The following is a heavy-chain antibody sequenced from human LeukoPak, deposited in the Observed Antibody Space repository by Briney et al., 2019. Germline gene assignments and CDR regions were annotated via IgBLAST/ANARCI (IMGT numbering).Heavy chain of an antibody. J-gene: IGHJ6*03. CDR2: ISAYNGNT. Sequence: ASVKVSCKASGYTFTSYGISWVRRAPGQGLEWMGWISAYNGNTNYAQKLQGRVTMTTDTSTSTAYMELRSLRSDDTAVYYCAREHRYCSSTSCPRYAYYYYYMDVWGKGTTVTVSS. CDR1: GYTFTSYG. CDR3: AREHRYCSSTSCPRYAYYYYYMDV. V-gene: IGHV1-18*01. D-gene: IGHD2-2*01.